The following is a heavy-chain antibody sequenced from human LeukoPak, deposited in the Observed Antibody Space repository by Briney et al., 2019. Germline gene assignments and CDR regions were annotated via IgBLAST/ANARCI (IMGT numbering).Heavy chain of an antibody. V-gene: IGHV3-66*01. D-gene: IGHD3-10*01. J-gene: IGHJ4*02. CDR3: ARDPGYGLGVDYGDY. CDR2: IRRGGNT. Sequence: GGSLRLSCAASGFTVSGNYMSWVRKAPGQGMEWHSLIRRGGNTYLAESVKGRFTISRDSSKNTVFLQMDSLRGEDTAVYYCARDPGYGLGVDYGDYWGQGTLVTGSS. CDR1: GFTVSGNY.